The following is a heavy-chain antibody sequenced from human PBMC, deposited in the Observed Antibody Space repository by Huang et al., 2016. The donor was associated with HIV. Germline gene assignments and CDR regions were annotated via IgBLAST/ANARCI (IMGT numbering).Heavy chain of an antibody. V-gene: IGHV3-30*04. CDR3: ASAPARALSYFDN. CDR1: GFAFSNNA. J-gene: IGHJ4*02. CDR2: VSFDGSQK. D-gene: IGHD3-10*01. Sequence: QVLLVESGGGVVQPGKSLRLSCTDSGFAFSNNAMHWVRQAPGKGREWVAVVSFDGSQKYLADSVNDRFTISRDNSKSTLFLQMSSLRPDDTAVYYCASAPARALSYFDNWGQGTLVTVSS.